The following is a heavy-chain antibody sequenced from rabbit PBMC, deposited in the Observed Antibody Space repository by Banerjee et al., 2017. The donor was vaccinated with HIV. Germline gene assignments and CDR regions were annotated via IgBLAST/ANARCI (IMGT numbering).Heavy chain of an antibody. Sequence: QSLEESGGDLVKPGASLTLTCTASGFSFSSSYYMCWVRQAPGKGLEWIACIYAGSSGSTYYASWAKGRFTISKTSSTTVTLQMTSLTAADTATYFCTREVSGVGYFNLRGPGTLVTVS. CDR1: GFSFSSSYY. CDR2: IYAGSSGST. D-gene: IGHD4-1*01. CDR3: TREVSGVGYFNL. J-gene: IGHJ4*01. V-gene: IGHV1S40*01.